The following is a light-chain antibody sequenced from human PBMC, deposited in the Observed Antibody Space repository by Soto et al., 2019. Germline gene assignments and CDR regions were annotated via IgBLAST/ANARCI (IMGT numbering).Light chain of an antibody. Sequence: EIVLTQSPGTLSLSPGERATLSCRASQSVGRSSLAWYQQKPGQAPRLLFYGASNRATVIPDRFSGSGSGTDFTLTIIRLEPEDFAVYYCQQYYSSPRTFGQGTKVEIK. J-gene: IGKJ1*01. V-gene: IGKV3-20*01. CDR1: QSVGRSS. CDR2: GAS. CDR3: QQYYSSPRT.